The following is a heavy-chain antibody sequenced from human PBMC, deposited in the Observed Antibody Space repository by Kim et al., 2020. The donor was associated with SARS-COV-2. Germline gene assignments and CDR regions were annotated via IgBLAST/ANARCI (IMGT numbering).Heavy chain of an antibody. V-gene: IGHV3-21*01. Sequence: GGSLRLSCAASGFTFSSYSMNWVRQAPGKGLEWVSSISSSSSYIYYADSVKGRFTISRDNAKNSLYLQMNSLRAEDTAVYYCARDDEGANWFYPWGQGTLVTVSS. J-gene: IGHJ5*02. CDR3: ARDDEGANWFYP. CDR2: ISSSSSYI. D-gene: IGHD3-16*01. CDR1: GFTFSSYS.